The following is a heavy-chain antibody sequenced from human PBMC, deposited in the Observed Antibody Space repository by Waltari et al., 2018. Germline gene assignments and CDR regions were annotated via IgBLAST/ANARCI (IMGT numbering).Heavy chain of an antibody. CDR1: GGSFTAFY. CDR2: SNQGETT. D-gene: IGHD2-21*01. V-gene: IGHV4-34*01. CDR3: ARGQGEGADV. J-gene: IGHJ6*02. Sequence: QAQLQQWGAGLLKPSKTLSPTCVVNGGSFTAFYWTWARQRPGKGLESIGDSNQGETTQYNPSLRSRVTIAIDRARNQISLTLNSVTAADTAVYYCARGQGEGADVWAQGTAVTVS.